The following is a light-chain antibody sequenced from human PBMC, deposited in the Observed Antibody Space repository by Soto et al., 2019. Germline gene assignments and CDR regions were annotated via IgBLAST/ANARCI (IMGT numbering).Light chain of an antibody. V-gene: IGKV3-11*01. CDR2: DAS. J-gene: IGKJ1*01. CDR3: QQRSNWPRP. Sequence: EIVLTQSPATLSLSPGERATLSCRASQSVSTYLAWYRQKPGQAPRLLIYDASNRATGIPARFSGSGSGTVFTLTTSSRRPEDFAVYYCQQRSNWPRPFGQGTKVEIK. CDR1: QSVSTY.